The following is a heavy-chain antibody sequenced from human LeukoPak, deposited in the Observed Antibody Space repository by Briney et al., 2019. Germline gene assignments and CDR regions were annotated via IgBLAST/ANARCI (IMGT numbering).Heavy chain of an antibody. CDR2: ISGNGAHP. CDR3: AKAVDGRGYYFERGADF. J-gene: IGHJ4*02. Sequence: GGSLRLSCTASDFILSTYAMSWVRQAPGKGLEWVSSISGNGAHPYYADSVRGRFSISRDFSRNAVFLQMSSLRVEDTATYYCAKAVDGRGYYFERGADFWGQGTMVTVSS. D-gene: IGHD3-22*01. V-gene: IGHV3-23*01. CDR1: DFILSTYA.